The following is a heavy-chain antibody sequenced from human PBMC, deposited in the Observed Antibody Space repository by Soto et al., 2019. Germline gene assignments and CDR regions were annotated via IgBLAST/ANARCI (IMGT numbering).Heavy chain of an antibody. J-gene: IGHJ4*02. CDR3: ARVASGYYAPSDY. D-gene: IGHD3-3*01. Sequence: QVQLVQSGAEVKKPGASVKVSCKASGYTFTSYGITWVRQAPGQGLEWMGWISAYNGNTKDAQKLQGRVTVTTDTSTSTGYMELRSLRSDDTAVYYCARVASGYYAPSDYWGQGTLVTVSS. CDR2: ISAYNGNT. CDR1: GYTFTSYG. V-gene: IGHV1-18*04.